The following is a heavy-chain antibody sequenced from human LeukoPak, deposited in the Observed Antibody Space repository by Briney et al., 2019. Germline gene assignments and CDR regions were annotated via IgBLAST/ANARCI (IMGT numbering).Heavy chain of an antibody. D-gene: IGHD3-22*01. V-gene: IGHV1-69-2*01. Sequence: ASVKISCKVSGYTFTDYYMHWVQQAPGKGLEWMGLVDPEGGETIYAEKFQGRVTITADTSTDTVDMELSSLRSEDTAVYYCATFPYYHDSSGYYGDYWGQGTLVTVSS. CDR1: GYTFTDYY. CDR3: ATFPYYHDSSGYYGDY. CDR2: VDPEGGET. J-gene: IGHJ4*02.